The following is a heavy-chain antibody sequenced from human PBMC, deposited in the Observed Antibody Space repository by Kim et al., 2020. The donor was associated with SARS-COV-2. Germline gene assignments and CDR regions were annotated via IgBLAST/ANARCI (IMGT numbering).Heavy chain of an antibody. CDR3: ARGFWDTAMDTGGWFDP. CDR1: GYTFTSYD. CDR2: MNPNSGNT. V-gene: IGHV1-8*01. Sequence: ASVKVSCKASGYTFTSYDINWVRQATGQGLEWMGWMNPNSGNTGYAQKFQGRVTMTRNTSISTAYMELSSLRSEDTAVYYCARGFWDTAMDTGGWFDPWGQGTLVTVSS. D-gene: IGHD5-18*01. J-gene: IGHJ5*02.